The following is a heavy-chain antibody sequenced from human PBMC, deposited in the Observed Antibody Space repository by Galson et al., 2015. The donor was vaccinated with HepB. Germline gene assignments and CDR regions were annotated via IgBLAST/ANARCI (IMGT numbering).Heavy chain of an antibody. Sequence: SLRLSCAASGFSFSNAWMSWVRQAPGEGLEWVGRIKSKTDGEITDYAAPLKGRFTLSRDDSKNTLYLEMNSLKSEDTAVYYCTAEGYHVNSGHPLFDYWGQGTLSPSPQ. D-gene: IGHD3-22*01. CDR1: GFSFSNAW. CDR3: TAEGYHVNSGHPLFDY. J-gene: IGHJ4*01. CDR2: IKSKTDGEIT. V-gene: IGHV3-15*01.